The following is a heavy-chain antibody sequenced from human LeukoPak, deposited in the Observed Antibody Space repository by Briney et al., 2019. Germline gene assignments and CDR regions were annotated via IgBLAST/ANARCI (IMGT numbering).Heavy chain of an antibody. CDR1: GGSFSGYY. J-gene: IGHJ6*03. CDR2: INHSGST. CDR3: ARGCPYSSGWQFYYYYYMDV. Sequence: KPSETLSLTCAVYGGSFSGYYWSWIRQPPGKGLEWIGEINHSGSTNYNPSLKSRVTISVDTSKNQFSLKLSSVTAADTAVYYCARGCPYSSGWQFYYYYYMDVWGKGTTVTVSS. V-gene: IGHV4-34*01. D-gene: IGHD6-19*01.